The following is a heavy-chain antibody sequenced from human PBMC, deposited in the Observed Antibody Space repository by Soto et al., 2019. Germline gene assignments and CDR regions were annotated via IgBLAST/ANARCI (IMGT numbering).Heavy chain of an antibody. CDR1: GYTFTTYG. J-gene: IGHJ4*02. Sequence: QVPLVQSGAEVRKPGASVKVSCKASGYTFTTYGISWVRQAPGQGLEWMAWISTSNGDTHYAQKVQDRVSMTTDRFTSTAYMELRSLRSDDTAIYYCARDSAAHGPVFDYWGQGTLVTVST. CDR3: ARDSAAHGPVFDY. V-gene: IGHV1-18*04. CDR2: ISTSNGDT. D-gene: IGHD6-13*01.